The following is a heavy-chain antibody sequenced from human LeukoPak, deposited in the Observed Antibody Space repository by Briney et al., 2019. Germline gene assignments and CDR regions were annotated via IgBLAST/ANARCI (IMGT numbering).Heavy chain of an antibody. Sequence: ASVKVSCKASGYTFTGYYMHWVRQAPGQGLEWVGWINPNNCVTNYAQNFQGRVTMTRDKSISTAYMELSRLRADDTALYYCAKEGDCSGGTCFDHWGQGTLVTVSS. CDR3: AKEGDCSGGTCFDH. CDR2: INPNNCVT. V-gene: IGHV1-2*02. J-gene: IGHJ5*02. CDR1: GYTFTGYY. D-gene: IGHD2-15*01.